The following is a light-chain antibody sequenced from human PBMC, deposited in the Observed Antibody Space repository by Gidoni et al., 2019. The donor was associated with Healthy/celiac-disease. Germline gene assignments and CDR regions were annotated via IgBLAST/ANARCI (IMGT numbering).Light chain of an antibody. J-gene: IGKJ2*01. CDR1: QSVLYSSNNKNY. CDR3: QQYDSTPYT. CDR2: WAS. V-gene: IGKV4-1*01. Sequence: IVMTQSPDSLAVSLGERATINCKSRQSVLYSSNNKNYLAWYQQKPGQPPKLLIYWASTRESGVPDRFSGSGSGTDFTLTISSLQAEDVAVYYCQQYDSTPYTFGQGTKLEIK.